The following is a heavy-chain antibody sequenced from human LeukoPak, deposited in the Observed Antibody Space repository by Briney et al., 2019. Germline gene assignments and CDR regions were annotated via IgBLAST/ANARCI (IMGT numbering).Heavy chain of an antibody. CDR3: ARETSSGAPGPDAFDI. CDR2: ISSSSSYI. CDR1: GFTFSSYS. V-gene: IGHV3-21*04. D-gene: IGHD6-19*01. Sequence: GGSLRLSCAASGFTFSSYSMNWVRQAPGKGLEWVSSISSSSSYIYYADSVKGRFTISRDNSKDTLYLQMNSLRSDDTAVYYCARETSSGAPGPDAFDIWGQGTMVTVSS. J-gene: IGHJ3*02.